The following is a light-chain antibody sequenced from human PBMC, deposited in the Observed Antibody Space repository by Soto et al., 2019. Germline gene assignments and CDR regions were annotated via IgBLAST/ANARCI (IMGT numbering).Light chain of an antibody. V-gene: IGLV7-43*01. J-gene: IGLJ2*01. CDR2: TTN. CDR1: TGAVTSGHY. CDR3: LLYYGGAHLV. Sequence: QAVVTQETSLTVSPGGTVTLTCASTTGAVTSGHYPSWFQQRPGQAPRTLIYTTNRKHAWTPARFSGSLLGDKAALTLSGVQPEDEADYYCLLYYGGAHLVFGGGTKLTVL.